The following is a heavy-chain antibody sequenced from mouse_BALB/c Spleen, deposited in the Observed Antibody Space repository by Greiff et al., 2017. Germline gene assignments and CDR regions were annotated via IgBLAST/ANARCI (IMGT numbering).Heavy chain of an antibody. J-gene: IGHJ2*01. Sequence: VQLQQSGAELVRPGVSVKISCKGSGYTFTDYAMHWVKQSHAKSLEWIGVISTYYGDASYNQKFKGKATMTVDKSSSTAYMELARLTSEDSAIYYCARSNYGSSYEYYFDYWGQGTTLTVSS. CDR2: ISTYYGDA. V-gene: IGHV1S137*01. CDR1: GYTFTDYA. CDR3: ARSNYGSSYEYYFDY. D-gene: IGHD1-1*01.